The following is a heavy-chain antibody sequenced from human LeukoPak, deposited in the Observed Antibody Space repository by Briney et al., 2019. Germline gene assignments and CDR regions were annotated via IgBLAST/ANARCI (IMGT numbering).Heavy chain of an antibody. CDR1: GFTFSSYS. J-gene: IGHJ6*03. Sequence: GGSLRLSCAASGFTFSSYSMNWVRQAPGKGLEWVSSISSSSSYIYYADSVKGRFTISRDNAKNSLYLQMNSLRAEDTAVYYCARANGYCSSTSCLEVYYYYYMDVWGKGTTVTVSS. CDR3: ARANGYCSSTSCLEVYYYYYMDV. CDR2: ISSSSSYI. D-gene: IGHD2-2*01. V-gene: IGHV3-21*01.